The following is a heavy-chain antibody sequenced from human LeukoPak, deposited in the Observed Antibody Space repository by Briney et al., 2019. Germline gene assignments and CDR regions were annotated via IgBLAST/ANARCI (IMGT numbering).Heavy chain of an antibody. Sequence: SGGSLGLSCAASGFTFSSYSMNWVRQAPGKGLEWVSSISSSSSYIYYADSVKGRFTISRDNAKNSLYLQTNSLRAEDTAVYYCARGISEYSSSEGDDYWGQGTLVTVSS. CDR2: ISSSSSYI. V-gene: IGHV3-21*01. D-gene: IGHD6-6*01. CDR3: ARGISEYSSSEGDDY. J-gene: IGHJ4*02. CDR1: GFTFSSYS.